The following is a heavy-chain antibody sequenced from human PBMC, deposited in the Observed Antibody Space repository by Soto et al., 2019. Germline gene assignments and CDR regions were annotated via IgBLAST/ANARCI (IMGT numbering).Heavy chain of an antibody. CDR3: AGVFSDEQLKYYFDY. J-gene: IGHJ4*02. CDR2: IIPIFGTA. CDR1: GGTFSSYV. D-gene: IGHD1-26*01. Sequence: SVKVSCKASGGTFSSYVITWVRQAPGRGLEWMGGIIPIFGTANYAQKFQGRVTITADESTRAAYMELSSLGSEDTALYYCAGVFSDEQLKYYFDYWGQGTLVTVSS. V-gene: IGHV1-69*13.